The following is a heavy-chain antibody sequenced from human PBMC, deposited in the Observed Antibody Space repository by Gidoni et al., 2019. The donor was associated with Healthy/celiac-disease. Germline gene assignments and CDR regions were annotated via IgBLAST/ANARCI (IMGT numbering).Heavy chain of an antibody. D-gene: IGHD2-21*02. CDR2: ISSSSSYI. CDR1: GFTFSSYS. V-gene: IGHV3-21*01. CDR3: ARAAYCGGDCHTAFDI. J-gene: IGHJ3*02. Sequence: EVQLVESGGGLVKPGGSLRLSCAASGFTFSSYSMNWVRQAPGKGLEWVSSISSSSSYIYYADSVKGRFTISRDNAKNSLYLQMNSLRAEDTAVYYCARAAYCGGDCHTAFDIWGQGTMVTVSS.